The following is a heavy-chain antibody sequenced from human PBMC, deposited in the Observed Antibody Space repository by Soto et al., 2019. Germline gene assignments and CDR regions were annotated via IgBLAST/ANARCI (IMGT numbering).Heavy chain of an antibody. CDR1: GYSFTAYV. CDR3: ARDLISTEGALFDY. D-gene: IGHD2-21*01. J-gene: IGHJ4*02. V-gene: IGHV1-3*01. CDR2: INPGNADT. Sequence: GASVKVSCKASGYSFTAYVIHWVRQAPGQRLEWMGWINPGNADTKYSQKFQGRVTITWDTSATTTYMELSSLRSEDTAVYYCARDLISTEGALFDYWGQGTLVTVS.